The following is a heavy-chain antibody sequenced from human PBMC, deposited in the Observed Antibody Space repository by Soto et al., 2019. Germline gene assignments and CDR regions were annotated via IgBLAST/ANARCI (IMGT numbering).Heavy chain of an antibody. J-gene: IGHJ6*02. V-gene: IGHV3-13*01. D-gene: IGHD5-12*01. CDR3: ARGRDGYNFHYYYGMDV. CDR2: IGTTGDT. Sequence: PGGSLRLSCSSSGFTFSSYDMHWVRHFTGKGLEWVSAIGTTGDTYYPGSVKGRFTISREDAKNSLYLQMDSLRAEDTAVYYCARGRDGYNFHYYYGMDVWGQGTTVTVSS. CDR1: GFTFSSYD.